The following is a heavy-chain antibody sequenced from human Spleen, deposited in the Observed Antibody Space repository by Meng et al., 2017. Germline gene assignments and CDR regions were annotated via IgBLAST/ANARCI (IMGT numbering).Heavy chain of an antibody. V-gene: IGHV1-2*06. CDR2: INPKSGDT. Sequence: QVPLVRCGAEVKKPGASVKVSCKASGYTFTSYGISWVRQAPGQGLEWMGRINPKSGDTHYAQKFQARVTMTGDTSISTAYMELSGLRSDDTAMYYCARDEDISAAGKLFGDYWGQGTLVTVSS. CDR1: GYTFTSYG. CDR3: ARDEDISAAGKLFGDY. D-gene: IGHD6-25*01. J-gene: IGHJ4*02.